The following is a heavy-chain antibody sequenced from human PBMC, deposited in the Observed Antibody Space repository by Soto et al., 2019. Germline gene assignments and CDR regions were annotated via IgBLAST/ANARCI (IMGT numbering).Heavy chain of an antibody. CDR1: GFTYNNYG. V-gene: IGHV3-30*03. CDR3: ARAYIVVVTATPDY. Sequence: GSLRLSCAASGFTYNNYGMHWVRQAPGKGLEWVAIISYDGSNTYYGDSVKGRFTISRDNSQNTLYLQMNNLRAEDTAVYYCARAYIVVVTATPDYWGQGTLVTVSS. J-gene: IGHJ4*02. D-gene: IGHD2-21*02. CDR2: ISYDGSNT.